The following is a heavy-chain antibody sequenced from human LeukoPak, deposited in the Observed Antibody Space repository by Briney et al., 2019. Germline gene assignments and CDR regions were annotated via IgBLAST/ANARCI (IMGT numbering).Heavy chain of an antibody. Sequence: GASLKISCKGSGYSFSNHWIGWVRPMPGKGLEWMGIIYPGDSDTRYSPSFQGQVTISADKSINTAYLQWSSLKASDTAMYYCARRPQGYGGSVDYWGQGTLVTVSS. CDR3: ARRPQGYGGSVDY. CDR1: GYSFSNHW. CDR2: IYPGDSDT. V-gene: IGHV5-51*01. J-gene: IGHJ4*02. D-gene: IGHD4-23*01.